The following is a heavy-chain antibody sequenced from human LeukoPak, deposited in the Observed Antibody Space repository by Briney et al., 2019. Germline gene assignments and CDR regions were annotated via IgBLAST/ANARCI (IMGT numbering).Heavy chain of an antibody. J-gene: IGHJ6*02. Sequence: GGSLRLSCAASGFTFSSYAMHWVRQAPGKGLEWVAVISYDGSNKYYADSVKGRSTISRDNSKNTLYLQMNSLRAEDTAVYYCARKKRIRGYSYGYYYYYGMDVWGQGTTVTVSS. CDR2: ISYDGSNK. CDR1: GFTFSSYA. CDR3: ARKKRIRGYSYGYYYYYGMDV. D-gene: IGHD5-18*01. V-gene: IGHV3-30*04.